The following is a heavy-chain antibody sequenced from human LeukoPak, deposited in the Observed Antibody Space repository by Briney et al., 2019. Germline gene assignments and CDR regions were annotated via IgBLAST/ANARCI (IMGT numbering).Heavy chain of an antibody. CDR1: GGSFSGYY. J-gene: IGHJ6*03. Sequence: SETLSLTCAVYGGSFSGYYWSWIRQPPGKGLEWMGEINHSGSTNYNPSLKSRVTISVDTSKNQFSLTLSSVTAADTAVYYCARTTEGGYTYGYSYYYYMDVWGKGTTVTISS. CDR3: ARTTEGGYTYGYSYYYYMDV. CDR2: INHSGST. V-gene: IGHV4-34*01. D-gene: IGHD5-18*01.